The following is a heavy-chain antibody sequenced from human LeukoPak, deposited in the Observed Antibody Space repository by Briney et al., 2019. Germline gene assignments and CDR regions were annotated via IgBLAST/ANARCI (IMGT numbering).Heavy chain of an antibody. CDR1: GGSISSGGYY. J-gene: IGHJ6*03. CDR2: IYYSGST. CDR3: ARDAATRRTSWAGYYYYSMDV. D-gene: IGHD2-2*01. Sequence: SETLSLTCTASGGSISSGGYYWSWIRQHPGKGLEWIGYIYYSGSTYYNPSLKSRVTISVDTSKNQFSLQLSCVTAADTAVYYCARDAATRRTSWAGYYYYSMDVWGKGTPVTVSS. V-gene: IGHV4-31*03.